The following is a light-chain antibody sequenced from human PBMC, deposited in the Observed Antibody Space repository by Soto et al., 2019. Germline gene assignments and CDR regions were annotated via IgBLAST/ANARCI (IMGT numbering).Light chain of an antibody. CDR3: QQYDNLPIT. Sequence: DIQMTQSPSSLSASIGDRVTITCQASQDIRNYLNWYQHKPGKAPKLLIFDASNLETGVPSRFSGSGSGTDFIFTISRLQPEDIATYYCQQYDNLPITFGQGTRLETK. CDR1: QDIRNY. CDR2: DAS. J-gene: IGKJ5*01. V-gene: IGKV1-33*01.